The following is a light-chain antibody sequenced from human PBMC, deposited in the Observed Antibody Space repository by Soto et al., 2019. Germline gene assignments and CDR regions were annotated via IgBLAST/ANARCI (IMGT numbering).Light chain of an antibody. J-gene: IGKJ1*01. CDR2: GAF. CDR3: QQYNDWPLT. V-gene: IGKV3-15*01. Sequence: EIVMTQSPGTLSVSPGERATLSCRASQSVSVNLAWYQQKPGQAPSLLIYGAFTRATGIPARFSGTGSGTEFTLTISSLQSEDFALYYCQQYNDWPLTFGQGTKVDIK. CDR1: QSVSVN.